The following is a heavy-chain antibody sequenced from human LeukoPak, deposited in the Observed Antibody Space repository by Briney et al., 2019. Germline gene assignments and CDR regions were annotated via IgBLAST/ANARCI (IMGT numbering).Heavy chain of an antibody. CDR1: GGSISSSSYY. J-gene: IGHJ5*02. CDR3: ATRYDFWSGYRGNWFDP. Sequence: PSETLSLTCTVSGGSISSSSYYWGWIRQPPGKGLEWIGSIYYSGSTYYNPSLKSRVTISVDTSKNQFSLRLGSVTAADTAVYYCATRYDFWSGYRGNWFDPWGQGTLVTVSS. D-gene: IGHD3-3*01. CDR2: IYYSGST. V-gene: IGHV4-39*01.